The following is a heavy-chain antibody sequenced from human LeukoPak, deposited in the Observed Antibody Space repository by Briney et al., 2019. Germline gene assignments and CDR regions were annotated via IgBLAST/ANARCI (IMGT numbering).Heavy chain of an antibody. CDR2: INLTDGAT. J-gene: IGHJ6*03. Sequence: ASVKVSCKASGYTFTMYYIHWVRQAPGQGLEWMGMINLTDGATTYAQRFQGRDTMTRDMSTTTVYMDLRSLRSEHSAVYFGAREQRGGLSASSRGLFASYYTYYYMDVWGRGTTVTVSS. D-gene: IGHD3-10*01. CDR3: AREQRGGLSASSRGLFASYYTYYYMDV. V-gene: IGHV1-46*01. CDR1: GYTFTMYY.